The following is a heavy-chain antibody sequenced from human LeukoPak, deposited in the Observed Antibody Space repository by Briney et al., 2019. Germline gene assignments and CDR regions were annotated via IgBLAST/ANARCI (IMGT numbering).Heavy chain of an antibody. CDR3: ASRTPHDILTGYYWVDYYMDV. J-gene: IGHJ6*03. D-gene: IGHD3-9*01. CDR1: GGSISSGSYY. CDR2: IYTSGST. V-gene: IGHV4-61*02. Sequence: SQTLSLTCTVSGGSISSGSYYWRWIRQPAGKGLEWIGRIYTSGSTNYNPSLESRVTISVDTSKNQFSLKLSSVTAADTAVYYCASRTPHDILTGYYWVDYYMDVWGKGTTVTVSS.